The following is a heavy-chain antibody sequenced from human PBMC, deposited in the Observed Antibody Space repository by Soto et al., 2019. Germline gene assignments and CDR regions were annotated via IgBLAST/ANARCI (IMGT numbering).Heavy chain of an antibody. J-gene: IGHJ4*02. CDR1: GFTFSSYD. CDR2: IGTAGDT. CDR3: ARAYYDSSGYYGPTFDY. V-gene: IGHV3-13*01. Sequence: GGSLRLSCAASGFTFSSYDMHWVRQATGKGLEWVSAIGTAGDTYYPGSVKGRFTISRENAKNSLYLQMNSLRAEDTAVYYCARAYYDSSGYYGPTFDYWGQGTLVTVSS. D-gene: IGHD3-22*01.